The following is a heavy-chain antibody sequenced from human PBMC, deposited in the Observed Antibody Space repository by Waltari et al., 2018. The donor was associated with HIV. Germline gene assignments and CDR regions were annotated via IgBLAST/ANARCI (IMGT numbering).Heavy chain of an antibody. V-gene: IGHV3-49*04. Sequence: EVQLVEFGGCVVPPGRSLSLSDPGSGCGLGDLPICCVRRAPGKGLEWVGLIRSRIDGGATEYAASAKGRFTISRDDLKSVAYLQMNSLKTEDTAVYYCTRSSKLDYWGQGTLVTVSS. CDR3: TRSSKLDY. CDR1: GCGLGDLP. D-gene: IGHD4-4*01. CDR2: IRSRIDGGAT. J-gene: IGHJ4*02.